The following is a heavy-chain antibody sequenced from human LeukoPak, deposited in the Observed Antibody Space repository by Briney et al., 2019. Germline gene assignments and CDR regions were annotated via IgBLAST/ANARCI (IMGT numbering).Heavy chain of an antibody. Sequence: ASVKVSCKVSEYTLTELSMHWVRQAPGKGLEWMGGFDPEDGETIYAQKFQGRVTMTEDTSTDTDYMELSSLRSEDTAVYYCAPAVYSYGLFDYWGQGTLVTVSS. D-gene: IGHD5-18*01. CDR1: EYTLTELS. V-gene: IGHV1-24*01. CDR2: FDPEDGET. CDR3: APAVYSYGLFDY. J-gene: IGHJ4*02.